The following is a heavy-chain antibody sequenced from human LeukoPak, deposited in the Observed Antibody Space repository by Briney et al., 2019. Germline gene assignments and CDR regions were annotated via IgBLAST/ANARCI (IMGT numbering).Heavy chain of an antibody. D-gene: IGHD2-2*02. V-gene: IGHV3-21*01. CDR3: ARGGLVREYCSSTSCYNHVGLDY. CDR2: ISSSSSYI. Sequence: GGSLRLSCAASGFTFSSYSMNWVRQAPGKGLEWVSSISSSSSYIYYADSVKGRFTISRDNAKNSLYLQMNSLRAEDTAVYYCARGGLVREYCSSTSCYNHVGLDYWGQGTLVTVSS. J-gene: IGHJ4*02. CDR1: GFTFSSYS.